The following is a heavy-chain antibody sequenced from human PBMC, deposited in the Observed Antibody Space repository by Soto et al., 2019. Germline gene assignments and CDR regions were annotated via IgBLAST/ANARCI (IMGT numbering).Heavy chain of an antibody. CDR1: GFTFSSYA. D-gene: IGHD2-15*01. CDR3: AREGGSLDY. J-gene: IGHJ4*02. V-gene: IGHV3-30-3*01. Sequence: GGSLRLSCAASGFTFSSYAMHWVRQAPGKGLEWVAVISYDGSNKYYADSVKGRFTISRDNSENTLYLQMNSLRAEDTAVYYCAREGGSLDYWGQGTLVTVSS. CDR2: ISYDGSNK.